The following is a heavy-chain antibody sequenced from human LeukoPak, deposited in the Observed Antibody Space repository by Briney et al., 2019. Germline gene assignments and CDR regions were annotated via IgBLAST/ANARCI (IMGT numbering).Heavy chain of an antibody. CDR2: IYSSGST. J-gene: IGHJ4*02. CDR3: ARGKYDTSGYYQQFDF. CDR1: GGSISGYY. Sequence: SETLSLTCIVSGGSISGYYWNWIRQSAGKGLEWIGRIYSSGSTNYNPSLESRVTMSVETSKNQLSLKLSSVTAADTAVYYCARGKYDTSGYYQQFDFWGQGTLVTVSS. D-gene: IGHD3-22*01. V-gene: IGHV4-4*07.